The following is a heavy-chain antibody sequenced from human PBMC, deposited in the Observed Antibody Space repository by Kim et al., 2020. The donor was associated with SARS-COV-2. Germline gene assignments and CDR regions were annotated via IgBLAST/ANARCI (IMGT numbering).Heavy chain of an antibody. CDR3: ARDLKWRLTGYYTGWFDP. Sequence: ASVKVSCKASGYTFTSYYMHWVRQAPGQGLEWMGIINPSGGSTSYAQKFQGRVTMTRDTSTSTVYMELSSLRSEDTAVYYCARDLKWRLTGYYTGWFDPWGQGTLVTVSS. D-gene: IGHD3-9*01. CDR1: GYTFTSYY. CDR2: INPSGGST. J-gene: IGHJ5*02. V-gene: IGHV1-46*01.